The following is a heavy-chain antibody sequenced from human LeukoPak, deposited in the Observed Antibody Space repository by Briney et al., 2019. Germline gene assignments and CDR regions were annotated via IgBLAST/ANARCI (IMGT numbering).Heavy chain of an antibody. V-gene: IGHV4-59*01. J-gene: IGHJ3*02. CDR1: GGSISSYY. CDR3: ARTIVGATDDAFDI. CDR2: IYYSGST. Sequence: PSETLSLTCTVSGGSISSYYWSWTRQPPGKGLEWIGYIYYSGSTNYNPSLKSRVTISVDTSKNQFSLKLSSVTAADTAVYYCARTIVGATDDAFDIWGQGTMVTVSS. D-gene: IGHD1-26*01.